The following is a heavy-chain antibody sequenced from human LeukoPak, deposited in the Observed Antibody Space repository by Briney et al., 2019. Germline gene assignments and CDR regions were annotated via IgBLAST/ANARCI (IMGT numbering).Heavy chain of an antibody. CDR1: GYTFTSYD. V-gene: IGHV1-8*01. J-gene: IGHJ5*02. Sequence: ASVKVSCNASGYTFTSYDINWVRQAAGQGLEWMGWMNPNSGNTGYAQKFQGRVTMARNTSISTAYMELSSLRSEDTAVYYCAMSYSSGWYRWFDPWGQGTLVTVSS. D-gene: IGHD6-19*01. CDR2: MNPNSGNT. CDR3: AMSYSSGWYRWFDP.